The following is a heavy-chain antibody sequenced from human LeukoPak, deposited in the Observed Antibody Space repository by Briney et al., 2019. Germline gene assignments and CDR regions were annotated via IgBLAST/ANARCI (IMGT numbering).Heavy chain of an antibody. V-gene: IGHV3-64*01. CDR3: ARSEATGLPVDY. J-gene: IGHJ4*02. CDR1: GFTFGNYA. CDR2: ISSNGSSI. D-gene: IGHD4-11*01. Sequence: PGGSLRLSCAASGFTFGNYAMNWVRQAPGRGLEYVSAISSNGSSIYYANSVKGRFTISRDNSKNTLDLQMGSLRAEDMAVYYCARSEATGLPVDYWGQGNLVTVSS.